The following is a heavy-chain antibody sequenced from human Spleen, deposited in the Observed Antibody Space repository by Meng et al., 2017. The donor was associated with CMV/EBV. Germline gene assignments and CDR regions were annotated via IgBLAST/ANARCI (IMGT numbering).Heavy chain of an antibody. CDR2: IYPGDSDT. J-gene: IGHJ4*02. D-gene: IGHD3-3*01. V-gene: IGHV5-51*01. Sequence: GESLKISCKTSGYKFTSYWIGWVRQMPGKGLEWMGIIYPGDSDTRYSPSFHGQVTISADKSINTAYLQWSSLKASDTAMYYCARPQHIFGFDCWGQGTLVTVSS. CDR3: ARPQHIFGFDC. CDR1: GYKFTSYW.